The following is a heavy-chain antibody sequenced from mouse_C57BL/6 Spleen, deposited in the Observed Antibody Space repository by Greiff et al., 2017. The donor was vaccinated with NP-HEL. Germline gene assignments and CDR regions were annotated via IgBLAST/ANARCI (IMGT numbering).Heavy chain of an antibody. CDR1: GYTFTSYW. Sequence: VQLQQPGAELVKPGASVKLSCKASGYTFTSYWMQWVKQRPGQGLEWIGEIDPSDSYTNYNQKFKGKATLTVDTSSSTAYMQLSSLTSEDSAVYYCARRWDRSYWGQGTTLTVSS. J-gene: IGHJ2*01. V-gene: IGHV1-50*01. CDR2: IDPSDSYT. CDR3: ARRWDRSY. D-gene: IGHD3-3*01.